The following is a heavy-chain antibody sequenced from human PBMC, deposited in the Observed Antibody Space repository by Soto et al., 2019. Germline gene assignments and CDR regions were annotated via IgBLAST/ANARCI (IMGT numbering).Heavy chain of an antibody. J-gene: IGHJ4*02. CDR2: IIPIFGTA. CDR3: AREHWELQRSGGYFDY. CDR1: GGTFSSYA. D-gene: IGHD1-26*01. V-gene: IGHV1-69*06. Sequence: SVKVSCKASGGTFSSYAISWVRQAPGQGLEWMGGIIPIFGTANYAQKFQGRVTITADKSTSTAYMELSSLRSEDTAVYYCAREHWELQRSGGYFDYWGQGTLVTVSS.